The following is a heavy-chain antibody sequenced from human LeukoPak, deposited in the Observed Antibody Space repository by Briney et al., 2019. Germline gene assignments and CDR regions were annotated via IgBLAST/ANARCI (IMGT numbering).Heavy chain of an antibody. V-gene: IGHV3-23*01. CDR1: GFTFSSYA. D-gene: IGHD6-19*01. Sequence: GGSLRLSCAASGFTFSSYAMSWVRQTPGKGLEWVSTISGSGGSAYYADSVKGRFTISSDNSRNTLYLQMNSLRAEDTAVYYCAKEVGSGWFDYWGLGTLVTVSS. J-gene: IGHJ4*02. CDR2: ISGSGGSA. CDR3: AKEVGSGWFDY.